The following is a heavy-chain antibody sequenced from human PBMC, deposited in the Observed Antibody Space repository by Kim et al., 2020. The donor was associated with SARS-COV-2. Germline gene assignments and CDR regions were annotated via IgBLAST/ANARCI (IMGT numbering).Heavy chain of an antibody. CDR1: GFTFSGYG. CDR3: ARDLKYYDILTGYYPPQGVYYYYGMDV. V-gene: IGHV3-33*01. Sequence: GGSLRLSCAASGFTFSGYGMHWVRQAPGKGLEWVAVIWYDGSNKYYADSVKGRFTISRDNSKNTLYLQMNSLRAEDTAVYYCARDLKYYDILTGYYPPQGVYYYYGMDVWGQGTTVTVSS. J-gene: IGHJ6*02. CDR2: IWYDGSNK. D-gene: IGHD3-9*01.